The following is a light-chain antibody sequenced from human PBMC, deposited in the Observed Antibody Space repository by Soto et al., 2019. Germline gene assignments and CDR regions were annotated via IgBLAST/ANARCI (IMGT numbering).Light chain of an antibody. Sequence: DIVMTQSPDSLAVSLGERATINCKSSQSVLYSSNNTHYLAWYQQKPGQPPKLLIYWASTRESGVPDRFSGSGSGTDFTLTISSLQAEDVAVYYCQQYYSTPRGFGQGTRLEIK. CDR1: QSVLYSSNNTHY. CDR3: QQYYSTPRG. V-gene: IGKV4-1*01. J-gene: IGKJ5*01. CDR2: WAS.